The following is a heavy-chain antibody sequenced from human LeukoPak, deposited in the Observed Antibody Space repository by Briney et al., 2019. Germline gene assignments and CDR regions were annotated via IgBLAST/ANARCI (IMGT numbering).Heavy chain of an antibody. CDR2: ISGSGGST. CDR1: GFTFSSYG. Sequence: GGSLRLSCAASGFTFSSYGMSWVRQAPGKGLEWVSAISGSGGSTYYADSVKGRFTISRDNAKNSLYLQMNSLRAEDMAVYYCARDGQILYYDFWSGYYTDNWFDPWGQGTLVTVSS. J-gene: IGHJ5*02. V-gene: IGHV3-23*01. D-gene: IGHD3-3*01. CDR3: ARDGQILYYDFWSGYYTDNWFDP.